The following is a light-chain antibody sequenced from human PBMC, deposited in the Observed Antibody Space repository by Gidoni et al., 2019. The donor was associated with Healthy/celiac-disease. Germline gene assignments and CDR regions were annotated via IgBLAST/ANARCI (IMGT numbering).Light chain of an antibody. J-gene: IGKJ3*01. Sequence: DIQLTQSPSFLSASVGDRVTITCRASQGISSYLAWYQQKPGKAPKLLIYAASTLQSGVPSRFSGSGSGTEFTLPLSSLQPEDFATYYCQQRNSYAFTFGPGTKVDIK. CDR3: QQRNSYAFT. CDR2: AAS. CDR1: QGISSY. V-gene: IGKV1-9*01.